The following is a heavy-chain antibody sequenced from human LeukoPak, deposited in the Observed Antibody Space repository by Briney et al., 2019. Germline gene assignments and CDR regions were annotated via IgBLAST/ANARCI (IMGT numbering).Heavy chain of an antibody. J-gene: IGHJ4*02. CDR1: GGSFSGYY. CDR3: AVEYCSSPSCFDY. CDR2: INHSGST. Sequence: SSETLSLTCAVYGGSFSGYYWSWIRQPPGKGLEWIGEINHSGSTNYNPSLKSRVTISVDTSKNQFSLKLSSVTAADTAVYYCAVEYCSSPSCFDYWGQGTLVTVSS. V-gene: IGHV4-34*01. D-gene: IGHD2-2*01.